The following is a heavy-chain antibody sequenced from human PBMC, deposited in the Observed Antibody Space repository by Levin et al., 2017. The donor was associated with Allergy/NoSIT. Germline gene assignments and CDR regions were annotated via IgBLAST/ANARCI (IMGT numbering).Heavy chain of an antibody. CDR3: ARIPDSSSWYFDL. CDR1: GFNFRSFW. V-gene: IGHV3-7*05. Sequence: LSLTCAASGFNFRSFWMGWVRQAPGKGLEWVANIKQDGSEEYYVDSVRGRFTISRDNFKNSLYLQMNSLRADDTALYFCARIPDSSSWYFDLCGQGTLVTVSS. D-gene: IGHD6-13*01. CDR2: IKQDGSEE. J-gene: IGHJ4*02.